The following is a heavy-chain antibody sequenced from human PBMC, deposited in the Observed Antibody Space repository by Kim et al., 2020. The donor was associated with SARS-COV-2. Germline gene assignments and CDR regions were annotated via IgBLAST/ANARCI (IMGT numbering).Heavy chain of an antibody. CDR3: VDGMDV. V-gene: IGHV4-38-2*02. Sequence: SETLSLTCTVSGYSISSGYYWGWIRQPPGKGLEWIGSIYHSGSTHYNPSLKSRVTISVDTSKNQFSLKLSSVTAADTAVYYCVDGMDVWGQGTTVTVSS. CDR1: GYSISSGYY. J-gene: IGHJ6*02. CDR2: IYHSGST.